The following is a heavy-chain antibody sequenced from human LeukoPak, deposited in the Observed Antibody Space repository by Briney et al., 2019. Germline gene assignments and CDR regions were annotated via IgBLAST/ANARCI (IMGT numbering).Heavy chain of an antibody. CDR2: ISGSGGGT. Sequence: GGSLRLSCEVSGITLSNYGMSWVRQAPGKGLEGVAGISGSGGGTNYADSVKGRFTISGDNSKNTLYLQMNSLRAEDTAVYFCAKRGVVIRVILVGFHKEAYYFDSWGQGALVTVSS. J-gene: IGHJ4*02. V-gene: IGHV3-23*01. D-gene: IGHD3-22*01. CDR3: AKRGVVIRVILVGFHKEAYYFDS. CDR1: GITLSNYG.